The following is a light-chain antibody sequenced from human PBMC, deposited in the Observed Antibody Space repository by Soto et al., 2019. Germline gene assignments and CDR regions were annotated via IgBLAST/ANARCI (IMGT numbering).Light chain of an antibody. CDR3: QQYNSYWT. Sequence: DIQMTQSPSTLSASVGDRVTITFRASQGISSWLAWYQQKPGKAPKLLIYDASSLESGVPSRFSGSGSETEFTLTISSLQPDDFATYYCQQYNSYWTFGQGTKVDI. CDR1: QGISSW. V-gene: IGKV1-5*01. CDR2: DAS. J-gene: IGKJ1*01.